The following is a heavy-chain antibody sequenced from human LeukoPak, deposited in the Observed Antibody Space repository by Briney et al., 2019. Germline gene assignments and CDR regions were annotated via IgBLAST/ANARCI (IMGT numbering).Heavy chain of an antibody. CDR2: ISSGSSII. CDR3: AREKYSGSYYDY. V-gene: IGHV3-48*01. D-gene: IGHD1-26*01. J-gene: IGHJ4*03. CDR1: GFIFSVYR. Sequence: GGSLRLSCAAAGFIFSVYRMNWVRQAPGKGLEWLSYISSGSSIIYYADSVKGRFTVSRDDAKNSLFLQLNSLRVEDTAVYYCAREKYSGSYYDYWGHGTLVTVSS.